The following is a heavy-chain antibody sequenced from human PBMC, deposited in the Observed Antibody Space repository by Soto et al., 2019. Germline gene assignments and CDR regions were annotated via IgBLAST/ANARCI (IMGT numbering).Heavy chain of an antibody. CDR2: ISYDGSNK. V-gene: IGHV3-30-3*01. CDR1: GFTFSSYA. Sequence: GGSLRLSCAASGFTFSSYAMHWVRQAPGKGLEWVAVISYDGSNKYYADSVKGRFTISRDNSKNTLYLQMNSLRAEDTAVYYCASYDSYGSYFDYWGQGTLVTVSS. CDR3: ASYDSYGSYFDY. J-gene: IGHJ4*02. D-gene: IGHD5-18*01.